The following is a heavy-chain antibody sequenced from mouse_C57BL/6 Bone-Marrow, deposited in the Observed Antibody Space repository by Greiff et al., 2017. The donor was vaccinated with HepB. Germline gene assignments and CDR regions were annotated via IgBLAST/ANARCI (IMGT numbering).Heavy chain of an antibody. CDR3: ARTFYYGIFYWYFDV. CDR2: ISSGGSYT. D-gene: IGHD1-1*01. CDR1: GFTFSSYG. V-gene: IGHV5-6*01. Sequence: EVNVVESGGDLVKPGGSLKLSCAASGFTFSSYGMSWVRQTPDKRLEWVATISSGGSYTYYPDSVKGRFTISRDNAKNTLYLQMSSLKSEDTAMYYCARTFYYGIFYWYFDVWGTGTTVTVSS. J-gene: IGHJ1*03.